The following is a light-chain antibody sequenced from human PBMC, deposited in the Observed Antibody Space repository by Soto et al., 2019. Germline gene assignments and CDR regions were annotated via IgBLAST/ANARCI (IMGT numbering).Light chain of an antibody. Sequence: EIVMTQSPATLSVSPGERATLSRRASQSVSSNLAWYQQKPGQAPRLLIYGASTRATGIPARFSGSGSGTEFTLTITSLQSEDFAVYYCQHYNNWPPYTFGQGTKVDIK. J-gene: IGKJ2*01. CDR2: GAS. CDR1: QSVSSN. CDR3: QHYNNWPPYT. V-gene: IGKV3-15*01.